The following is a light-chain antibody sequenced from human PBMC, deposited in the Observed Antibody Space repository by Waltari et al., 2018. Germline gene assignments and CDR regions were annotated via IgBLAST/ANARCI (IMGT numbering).Light chain of an antibody. V-gene: IGKV3-15*01. Sequence: EIVMTQSPATLSVFPGERATLSCRASQSIRSNLAWYQHKPGQAPRLLIYGASTRATGIPARFSGCGSGTEFTLTISSLQSEDFAVYFCQQYDNWLGTFGQGTKVEIK. CDR3: QQYDNWLGT. J-gene: IGKJ1*01. CDR1: QSIRSN. CDR2: GAS.